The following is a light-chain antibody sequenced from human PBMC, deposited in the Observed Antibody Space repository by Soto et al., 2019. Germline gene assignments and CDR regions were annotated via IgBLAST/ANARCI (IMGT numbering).Light chain of an antibody. CDR3: MQALETPRT. CDR2: LGS. Sequence: DIVMTQSPLSLPVTPGEPASISCRSSQSLLHSNGYNYLDWYLQKPGQSPQLLIYLGSNRASGVPDRLSGSGSGTYFTLKISRVEAEDVGVYYCMQALETPRTFGQGTKVEIK. J-gene: IGKJ1*01. CDR1: QSLLHSNGYNY. V-gene: IGKV2-28*01.